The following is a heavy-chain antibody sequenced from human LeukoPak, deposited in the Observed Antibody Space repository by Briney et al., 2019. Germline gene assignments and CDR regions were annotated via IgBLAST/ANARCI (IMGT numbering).Heavy chain of an antibody. Sequence: SETQSLTCTVSGGSISSSSYYWGWIRQPPGKGLEWIGSIYYSGSTYYNPSLKSRVTISVDTSKNQFSLKLSSVTAADTAVYYCARSTAMVTHWYFDYWGQGTLVTVSS. V-gene: IGHV4-39*01. CDR2: IYYSGST. CDR1: GGSISSSSYY. CDR3: ARSTAMVTHWYFDY. J-gene: IGHJ4*02. D-gene: IGHD5-18*01.